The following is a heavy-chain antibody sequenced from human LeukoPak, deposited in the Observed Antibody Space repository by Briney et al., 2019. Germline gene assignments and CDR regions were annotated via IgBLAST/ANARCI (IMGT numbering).Heavy chain of an antibody. Sequence: GGSLSLSCAASGFTFSSYGMHWVRQAPGKGLEWVAAIGRYRSNEYYADSVKGRFTISRDNSKKTLYLQMNSLRAEDTAVYYCAKDKSSSSSGRGYSFDHWGQGT. CDR3: AKDKSSSSSGRGYSFDH. V-gene: IGHV3-33*06. CDR1: GFTFSSYG. CDR2: IGRYRSNE. J-gene: IGHJ4*02. D-gene: IGHD6-6*01.